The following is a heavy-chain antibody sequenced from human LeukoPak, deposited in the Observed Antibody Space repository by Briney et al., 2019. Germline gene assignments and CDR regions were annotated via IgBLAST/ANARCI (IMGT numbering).Heavy chain of an antibody. Sequence: ASVKVSCKASGGTFSSYAISWVRQAPGQGLEWMGRIIPILGIANYAQKFQGRVTITADKSTSTAYMELSSLRSEDTAVYHCARERSRDGYNDAFDIWGQGTMVTVSS. V-gene: IGHV1-69*04. CDR3: ARERSRDGYNDAFDI. CDR2: IIPILGIA. J-gene: IGHJ3*02. CDR1: GGTFSSYA. D-gene: IGHD5-24*01.